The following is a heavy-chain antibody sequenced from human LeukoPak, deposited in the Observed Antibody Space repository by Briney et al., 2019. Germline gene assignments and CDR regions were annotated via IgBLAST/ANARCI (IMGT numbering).Heavy chain of an antibody. V-gene: IGHV3-48*01. CDR2: ISSSSSTI. CDR3: ARGGRWFEFDY. CDR1: GFTFSSYS. D-gene: IGHD3-16*01. J-gene: IGHJ4*02. Sequence: GGSLRLSCAASGFTFSSYSMNWVRQAPGKGLEWVSYISSSSSTIYYADSVKGRFTISRDNAKNSLYLQMNSLRAEDTAVYYCARGGRWFEFDYWGQGTLVTVSS.